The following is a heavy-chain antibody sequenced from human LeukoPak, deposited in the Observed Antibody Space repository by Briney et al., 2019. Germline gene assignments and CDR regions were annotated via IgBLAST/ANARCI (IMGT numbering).Heavy chain of an antibody. CDR2: ITSSSTI. D-gene: IGHD5-18*01. V-gene: IGHV3-69-1*01. J-gene: IGHJ4*02. CDR3: ARAWSGYTYGYYY. Sequence: KTGGSLRLSCAASGFTFSDYNMNWVHQAPGKGLEWVSYITSSSTIYYADSVKGRFTISRDNAKNSLYLQMNSLRAEDTAVYYCARAWSGYTYGYYYWGQGTLVTVSS. CDR1: GFTFSDYN.